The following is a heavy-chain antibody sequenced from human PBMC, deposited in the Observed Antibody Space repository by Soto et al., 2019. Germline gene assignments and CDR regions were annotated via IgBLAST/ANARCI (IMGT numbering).Heavy chain of an antibody. CDR2: IWYDGSNK. Sequence: GGSLRLSCAASGFTLSNYGMHWVRLAPGKGLEWVAVIWYDGSNKYYADSVKGRFTISRDNSKNTLYLQMNSLRAEDTAVYYCARSLVYGYFDYWGQGTLVTVSS. V-gene: IGHV3-33*01. J-gene: IGHJ4*02. CDR3: ARSLVYGYFDY. D-gene: IGHD4-17*01. CDR1: GFTLSNYG.